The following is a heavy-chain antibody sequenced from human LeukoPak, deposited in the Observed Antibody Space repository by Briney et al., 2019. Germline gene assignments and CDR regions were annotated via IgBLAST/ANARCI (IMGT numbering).Heavy chain of an antibody. D-gene: IGHD2-2*02. CDR2: IYYSGST. Sequence: SETLSLTCTVSGGSISSYYWSWIRQPPGKGLERIGYIYYSGSTNYNPSLKSRVTISVDTSKNQFSLKLSSVTAADTAVYYCARVESLGYCSSTSCYTVGWFDPWGQGTLVTVSS. CDR3: ARVESLGYCSSTSCYTVGWFDP. CDR1: GGSISSYY. J-gene: IGHJ5*02. V-gene: IGHV4-59*01.